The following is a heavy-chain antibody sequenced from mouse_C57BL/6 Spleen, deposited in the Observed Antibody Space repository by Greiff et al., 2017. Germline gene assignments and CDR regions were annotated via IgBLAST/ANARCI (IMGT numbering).Heavy chain of an antibody. V-gene: IGHV1-55*01. Sequence: VQLQQPGAELVKPGASVKMSCKASGYTFTSYWITWVKQRPGQGLEWIGDLYPGSGSTTYNEKFKSKATLTVDTSSSTAYMQLSSLTSEDSAVYYCARGGNSNYVGAMDDCGQGTSVTVS. CDR1: GYTFTSYW. CDR3: ARGGNSNYVGAMDD. CDR2: LYPGSGST. J-gene: IGHJ4*01. D-gene: IGHD2-5*01.